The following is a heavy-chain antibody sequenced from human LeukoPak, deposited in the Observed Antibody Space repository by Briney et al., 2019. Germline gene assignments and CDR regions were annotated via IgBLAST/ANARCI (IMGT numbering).Heavy chain of an antibody. Sequence: SETLSLTCTVSGGSISSSSYYWGWIRQPPGKGLEWIGSIYYSGSTYYNPSLKSRVTISVDTSKNQFSLRLSSVTAADTAVYYCARDHLANLASRLFDPWGQGTLVTVSS. D-gene: IGHD3-3*01. CDR1: GGSISSSSYY. V-gene: IGHV4-39*02. CDR2: IYYSGST. CDR3: ARDHLANLASRLFDP. J-gene: IGHJ5*02.